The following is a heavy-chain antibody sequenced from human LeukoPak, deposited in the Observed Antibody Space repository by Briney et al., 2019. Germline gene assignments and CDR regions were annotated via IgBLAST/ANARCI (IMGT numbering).Heavy chain of an antibody. CDR2: INHSGST. D-gene: IGHD3-9*01. Sequence: SETLSLTCAVYGGSFSVYYWSWIRQPPGKGLEWIGEINHSGSTNYNPSLKSRVTTSVDTSKNQFSLKLSSVTAADTAVYYCARVRYFDWLSRPPFDYWGQGTLVTVSS. J-gene: IGHJ4*02. V-gene: IGHV4-34*01. CDR1: GGSFSVYY. CDR3: ARVRYFDWLSRPPFDY.